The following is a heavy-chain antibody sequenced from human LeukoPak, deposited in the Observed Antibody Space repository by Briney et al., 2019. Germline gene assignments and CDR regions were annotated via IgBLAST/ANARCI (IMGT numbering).Heavy chain of an antibody. J-gene: IGHJ5*02. CDR2: IYYSGST. CDR3: AREGIAAARYFNWFDP. V-gene: IGHV4-59*02. CDR1: GFTVSSNY. Sequence: GSLRLSCAASGFTVSSNYMSWVRQPPGKGLEWIGYIYYSGSTNYNPSLKSRVTISVDTSKNQFSLKLSSVTAADTAVYYCAREGIAAARYFNWFDPWGQGTLVTVSS. D-gene: IGHD6-13*01.